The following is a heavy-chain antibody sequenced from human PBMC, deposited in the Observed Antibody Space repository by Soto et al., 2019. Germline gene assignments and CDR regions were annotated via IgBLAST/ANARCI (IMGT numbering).Heavy chain of an antibody. CDR2: IYPGDSDT. Sequence: GESLKNSCKGSGDSCISYWIGWVRQIPGKGLEWMGIIYPGDSDTRYSPSFQGQVTISADKSISTAYLQWSSLKASDTAMYYCARQTVAWFGSLGDAFDIWGQGTMVTVS. D-gene: IGHD3-10*01. J-gene: IGHJ3*02. CDR1: GDSCISYW. CDR3: ARQTVAWFGSLGDAFDI. V-gene: IGHV5-51*01.